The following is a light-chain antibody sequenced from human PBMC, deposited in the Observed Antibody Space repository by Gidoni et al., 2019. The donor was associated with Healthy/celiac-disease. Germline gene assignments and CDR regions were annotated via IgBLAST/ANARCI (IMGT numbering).Light chain of an antibody. Sequence: ERVMTQSPATLSVSPGERATLSCRASQSVNSNLAWYQQKPGQAPRLLIYGASTRATGIPARFSGRGSGTEFTLTISSLQSEDFAVYYCQQYNNWPPTFGQGTKVEIK. J-gene: IGKJ1*01. CDR1: QSVNSN. CDR2: GAS. V-gene: IGKV3-15*01. CDR3: QQYNNWPPT.